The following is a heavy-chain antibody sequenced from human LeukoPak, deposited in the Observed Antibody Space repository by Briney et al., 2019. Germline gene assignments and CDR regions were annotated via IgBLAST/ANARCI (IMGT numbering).Heavy chain of an antibody. CDR1: GYTLTSDG. J-gene: IGHJ4*02. Sequence: GASVKVSCKASGYTLTSDGMNWVRQAPGQGLEWMGWINTNTANLTYAQGFTGRFVFSLDTSVNTAYLQISSLKAEDTAVYYCARALPGCDRTNCYGLDYWGQGTLVTVSS. V-gene: IGHV7-4-1*02. CDR3: ARALPGCDRTNCYGLDY. D-gene: IGHD2-2*01. CDR2: INTNTANL.